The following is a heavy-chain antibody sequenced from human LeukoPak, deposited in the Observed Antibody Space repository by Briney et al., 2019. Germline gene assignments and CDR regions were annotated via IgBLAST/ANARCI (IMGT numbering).Heavy chain of an antibody. D-gene: IGHD2-2*01. J-gene: IGHJ6*02. V-gene: IGHV4-34*01. CDR1: GGSFSGYY. CDR2: INHSGST. Sequence: SETLSLTCAVYGGSFSGYYWSWIRQPPGKGLEWIGGINHSGSTNYNPSLKSRVTISVDTSKNQFSLKLSSVTAADTAVYYCAITHGVGYCSSTSCTGEMDVWGQGTTVTVSS. CDR3: AITHGVGYCSSTSCTGEMDV.